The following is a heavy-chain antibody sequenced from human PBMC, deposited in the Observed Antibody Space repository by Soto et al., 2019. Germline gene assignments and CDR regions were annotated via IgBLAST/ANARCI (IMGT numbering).Heavy chain of an antibody. CDR3: ARGRGVTDWFDP. CDR2: ISGSGGST. CDR1: GFTFSSYA. V-gene: IGHV3-23*01. J-gene: IGHJ5*02. Sequence: PGGSLRLSCAASGFTFSSYAMSWVRQAPGKGLEWVSAISGSGGSTYYADSVKGRFTISRDNSKNTLYLQMNSLRAEDTAVYYCARGRGVTDWFDPWGQGTLVTVSS. D-gene: IGHD3-10*01.